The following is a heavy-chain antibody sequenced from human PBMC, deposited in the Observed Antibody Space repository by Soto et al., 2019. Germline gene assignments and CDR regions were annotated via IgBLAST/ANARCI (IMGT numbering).Heavy chain of an antibody. J-gene: IGHJ4*02. D-gene: IGHD2-15*01. CDR2: SNSDGSST. CDR3: VRTSLVLAAATRADY. Sequence: EVQLVESGGGLVQPGGSLRLSCAASGFTCSSYWMHWVRQAPGKGLVWVARSNSDGSSTSYADSGKGRLTMSRDNAKNTPYLQMNSLRAEDTAVYYCVRTSLVLAAATRADYWGQGTLLTVSS. V-gene: IGHV3-74*01. CDR1: GFTCSSYW.